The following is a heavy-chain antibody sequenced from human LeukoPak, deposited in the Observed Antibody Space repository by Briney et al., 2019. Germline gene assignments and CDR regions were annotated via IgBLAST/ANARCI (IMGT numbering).Heavy chain of an antibody. D-gene: IGHD6-13*01. CDR3: ARNAYASSWYWFDP. J-gene: IGHJ5*02. V-gene: IGHV4-59*01. CDR2: IYYSGTT. Sequence: SETLSLTCTVSGGSIRGYYWSWIRQPPGKGLEWLGYIYYSGTTNYSPSLKSRLTISVDTSKNQFSLKLSSVTAADTAVYYCARNAYASSWYWFDPWGLGALVTVSS. CDR1: GGSIRGYY.